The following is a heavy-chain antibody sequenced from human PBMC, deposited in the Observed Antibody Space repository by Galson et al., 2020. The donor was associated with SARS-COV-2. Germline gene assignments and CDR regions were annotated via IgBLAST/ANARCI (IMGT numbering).Heavy chain of an antibody. D-gene: IGHD2-21*02. CDR2: IHYSGST. CDR3: ARSAYCGGDCYGYYFAQ. J-gene: IGHJ4*02. CDR1: GGSISRGDYY. V-gene: IGHV4-30-4*01. Sequence: SETLSLTCTVSGGSISRGDYYWGWIRQSPGKGLEWIGYIHYSGSTYYNPSLKSRVAISGDMSKNQVSLNLSSVTAADTAVYYCARSAYCGGDCYGYYFAQSGQGTLVSVSS.